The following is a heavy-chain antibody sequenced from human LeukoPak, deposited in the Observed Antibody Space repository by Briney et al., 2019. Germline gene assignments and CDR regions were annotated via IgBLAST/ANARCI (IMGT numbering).Heavy chain of an antibody. CDR3: ARDRSIAAAGDFDY. D-gene: IGHD6-13*01. CDR1: GFTVSSNY. V-gene: IGHV3-66*01. J-gene: IGHJ4*02. Sequence: GGSLRLSCAASGFTVSSNYMSWVRQAPGKGLEWVSVIYSGGSTYYADPVKGRFTISRDNSKNTLYLQMNSLRAEDTAVYYCARDRSIAAAGDFDYWGQGTLVTVSS. CDR2: IYSGGST.